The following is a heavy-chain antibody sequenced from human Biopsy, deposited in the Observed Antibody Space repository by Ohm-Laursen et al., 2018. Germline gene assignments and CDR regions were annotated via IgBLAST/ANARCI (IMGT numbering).Heavy chain of an antibody. V-gene: IGHV3-30*03. Sequence: SLRLSCAASGFTFTSYAMHWVLQAPGKGLEWVAVISYDGSGEYYADSLQGRFIISRDNPKNTVDLQMNSLRAEDTAVYFCARDGKRWDYSTYFSWHFDLWGRGTLVTVSS. D-gene: IGHD4-11*01. J-gene: IGHJ2*01. CDR3: ARDGKRWDYSTYFSWHFDL. CDR1: GFTFTSYA. CDR2: ISYDGSGE.